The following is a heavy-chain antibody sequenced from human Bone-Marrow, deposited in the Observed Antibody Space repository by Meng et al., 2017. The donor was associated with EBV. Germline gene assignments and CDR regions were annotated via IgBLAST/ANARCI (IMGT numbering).Heavy chain of an antibody. CDR2: IGGSGGAT. CDR1: GFTFSSYD. CDR3: AKDSSGWYKDYFDY. J-gene: IGHJ4*02. V-gene: IGHV3-23*04. D-gene: IGHD6-19*01. Sequence: QLVESGAGLVQPGGSLRLSCAAAGFTFSSYDMHWVRQATGKGREWVSAIGGSGGATYYGDSAKGRFTISRDNSKNTLYLQMDSLRAEDTAVYYCAKDSSGWYKDYFDYWGQGTLVTVSS.